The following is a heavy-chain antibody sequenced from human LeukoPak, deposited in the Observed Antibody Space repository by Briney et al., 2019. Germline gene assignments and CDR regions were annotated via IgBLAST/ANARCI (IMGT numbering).Heavy chain of an antibody. CDR2: IYNSEST. V-gene: IGHV4-4*09. CDR1: GGSVSSYY. CDR3: ARFHSGPSGWYVLWYFDL. D-gene: IGHD6-19*01. Sequence: ASETLSLTCTVSGGSVSSYYWSWIRQPPGRGLEWIGYIYNSESTNYNSSLESRVTISVDTSKNQFFLKLSSVTAADTAVYYCARFHSGPSGWYVLWYFDLWGRGTLVTVSS. J-gene: IGHJ2*01.